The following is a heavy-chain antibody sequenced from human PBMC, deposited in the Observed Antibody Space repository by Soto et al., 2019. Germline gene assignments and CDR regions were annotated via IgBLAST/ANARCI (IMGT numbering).Heavy chain of an antibody. J-gene: IGHJ4*02. V-gene: IGHV1-3*01. Sequence: ASVKVSCKSSGYTFTSYAMHWVRQAPGQRLEWMGWINAGNGNTKYSQKFQGRVTITRDTSASTAYMELSSLRSEDTAVYYCARDPLVGATTRYFDYWGQGTLVTVSS. CDR2: INAGNGNT. D-gene: IGHD1-26*01. CDR1: GYTFTSYA. CDR3: ARDPLVGATTRYFDY.